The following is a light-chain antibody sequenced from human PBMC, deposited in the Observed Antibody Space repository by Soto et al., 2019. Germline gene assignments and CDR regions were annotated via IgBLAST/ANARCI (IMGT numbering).Light chain of an antibody. CDR2: GAS. CDR1: QSISDT. Sequence: IFMTKSPATLSVSPGLIATLSCRASQSISDTLAWYQQKPGQAPRLLIYGASSRATGTPDRFSGSGSGTDFTLTISRLEPEDFGVFLCQQYGNSPLTFGQGANVDI. CDR3: QQYGNSPLT. V-gene: IGKV3-20*01. J-gene: IGKJ1*01.